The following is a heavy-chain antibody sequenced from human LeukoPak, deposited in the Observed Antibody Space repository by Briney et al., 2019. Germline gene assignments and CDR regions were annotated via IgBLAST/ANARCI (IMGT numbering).Heavy chain of an antibody. V-gene: IGHV4-39*01. CDR3: VKSGYDDTVLPIYFDS. J-gene: IGHJ4*02. Sequence: PSETLSLTCTVSGGSISRSSYYWGWIRQPPGRGLEWLGGVHHDGFSYYNPALKRRVTISLDTSRNQFSLKLNSVTAADTAVYHCVKSGYDDTVLPIYFDSWGQGTPVTVSS. CDR2: VHHDGFS. D-gene: IGHD5-18*01. CDR1: GGSISRSSYY.